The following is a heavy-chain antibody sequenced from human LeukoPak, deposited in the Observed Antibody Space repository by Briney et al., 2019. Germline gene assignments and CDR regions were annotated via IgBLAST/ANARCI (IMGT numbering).Heavy chain of an antibody. Sequence: PSETLSLTCAVYGGSFSGYYWSWIRQPPGKGLEWIGEINHSGSTNYNPSLKSRVTISVDTSKNQFSLKLSSVTAADTAVYYCARHFARGPGPSKWLLRNYYYYMDVWGKGTTVTVSS. J-gene: IGHJ6*03. CDR2: INHSGST. CDR1: GGSFSGYY. CDR3: ARHFARGPGPSKWLLRNYYYYMDV. D-gene: IGHD3-22*01. V-gene: IGHV4-34*01.